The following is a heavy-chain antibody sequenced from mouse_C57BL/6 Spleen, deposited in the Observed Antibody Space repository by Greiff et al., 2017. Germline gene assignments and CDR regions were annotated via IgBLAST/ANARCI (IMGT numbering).Heavy chain of an antibody. CDR3: ARRGTTVGDY. D-gene: IGHD1-1*01. CDR2: IHPNSGST. CDR1: GYTFTSYW. V-gene: IGHV1-64*01. Sequence: VQLQQPGAELVKPGASVKLSCKASGYTFTSYWMHWVKQRPGQGLEWIGMIHPNSGSTNYNEKFKSKAKLTVDKSSSTAYMQLSSLTSEDSAVYYCARRGTTVGDYWGQGTTLTVSS. J-gene: IGHJ2*01.